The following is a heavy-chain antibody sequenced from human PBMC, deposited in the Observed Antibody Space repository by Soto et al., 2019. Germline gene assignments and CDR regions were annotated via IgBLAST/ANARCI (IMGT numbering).Heavy chain of an antibody. CDR2: FYYSGST. D-gene: IGHD3-22*01. Sequence: PSETLSLTCTVSGGPISSSNYYWAWIRQPPGKGLEWIGSFYYSGSTYYKPSLKSRVSISVDTSKNEFSLKVRSVTAADTAVYYCARPIEGGSSGYYHWGQGTLVTV. J-gene: IGHJ5*02. CDR1: GGPISSSNYY. V-gene: IGHV4-39*01. CDR3: ARPIEGGSSGYYH.